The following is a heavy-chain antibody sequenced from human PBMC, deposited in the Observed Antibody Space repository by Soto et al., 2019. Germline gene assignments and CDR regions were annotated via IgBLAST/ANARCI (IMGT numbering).Heavy chain of an antibody. CDR3: AKADSGSYVRGPFDY. CDR1: GFTFDDYA. Sequence: QPGGSLRLSCAASGFTFDDYAMHWVRQAPGKGLEWVSGISWNSGSIGYADSVKGRFTISRDNAKNSLYLQMNSLRAEDTALYYCAKADSGSYVRGPFDYWGQGTLVTVSS. V-gene: IGHV3-9*01. D-gene: IGHD1-26*01. CDR2: ISWNSGSI. J-gene: IGHJ4*02.